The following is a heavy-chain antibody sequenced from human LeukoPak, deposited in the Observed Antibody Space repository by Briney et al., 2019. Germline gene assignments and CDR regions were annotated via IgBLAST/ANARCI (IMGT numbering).Heavy chain of an antibody. CDR3: ARGYIDNLGYSPRSAFDK. V-gene: IGHV3-21*01. J-gene: IGHJ4*02. Sequence: PGGSPRLSCAASGFSFGSYSMNWVRQAPGKGLEWVSSISSTSRSSYIFYAESVEGRFTISRDNTKNSLFLQMNSLIAEDTAVYYCARGYIDNLGYSPRSAFDKWGQGTLVTVSS. CDR2: ISSTSRSSYI. CDR1: GFSFGSYS. D-gene: IGHD3-22*01.